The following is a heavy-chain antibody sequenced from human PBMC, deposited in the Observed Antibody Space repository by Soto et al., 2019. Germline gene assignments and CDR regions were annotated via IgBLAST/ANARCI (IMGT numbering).Heavy chain of an antibody. J-gene: IGHJ6*02. Sequence: EEQLLESGGVLVQPGGSLRLTCEASGFAFSNFAMSWVRQAPGKGLEWVSGISSSSDITTYADSVKGRFTISRDNSKEMLYLLLSSMRSEDTAIYYCAKHGAIVLGPLPARSSFQHFDVMHVWGQGTTVSVSS. CDR2: ISSSSDIT. CDR1: GFAFSNFA. CDR3: AKHGAIVLGPLPARSSFQHFDVMHV. D-gene: IGHD2-8*01. V-gene: IGHV3-23*01.